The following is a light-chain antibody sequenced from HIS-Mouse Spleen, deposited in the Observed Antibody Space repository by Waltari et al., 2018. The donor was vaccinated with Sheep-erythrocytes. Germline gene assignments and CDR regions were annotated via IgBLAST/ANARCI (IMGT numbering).Light chain of an antibody. CDR1: NIGSKS. CDR2: DDS. V-gene: IGLV3-21*02. Sequence: SYVLTQPPSVSVAPGQTARITCGGNNIGSKSVHWYQQKPGQAPVLAVYDDSDRPSGLPGRFSGSNAGNTDTLTISRVEAGDEADYYCQVWDSSSDHVVFGGGTKLTVL. CDR3: QVWDSSSDHVV. J-gene: IGLJ2*01.